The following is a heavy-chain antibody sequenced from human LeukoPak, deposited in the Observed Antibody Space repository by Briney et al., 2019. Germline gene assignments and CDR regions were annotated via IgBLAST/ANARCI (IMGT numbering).Heavy chain of an antibody. V-gene: IGHV3-7*01. J-gene: IGHJ4*02. CDR3: AGNRRDGYNYGVN. CDR1: GFTFSSYW. D-gene: IGHD5-24*01. CDR2: IKKDGSEK. Sequence: PGGSLRLSCVASGFTFSSYWMNWVRQAPGKGLEWVANIKKDGSEKYYVDSVKGRFTISRDNAKNSLYLQMNSLRAEDTAVYYCAGNRRDGYNYGVNSGQGTLVTVSS.